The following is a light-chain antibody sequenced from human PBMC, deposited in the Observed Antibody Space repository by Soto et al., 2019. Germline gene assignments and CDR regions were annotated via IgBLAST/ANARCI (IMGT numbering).Light chain of an antibody. V-gene: IGLV2-14*02. J-gene: IGLJ2*01. CDR3: SSYTSSSTVV. Sequence: QSALTQPASVSGSPGQSITIACTGINTDVENYNFVSWYQQHPGKAPKLMIYEDYKRPSGVSNRFSGSKSGNTASLTISGLQAEDEADYYCSSYTSSSTVVFGGGTKVTVL. CDR1: NTDVENYNF. CDR2: EDY.